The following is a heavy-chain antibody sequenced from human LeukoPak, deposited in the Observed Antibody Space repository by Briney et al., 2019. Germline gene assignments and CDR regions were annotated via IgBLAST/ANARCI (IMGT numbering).Heavy chain of an antibody. V-gene: IGHV3-33*06. CDR1: GFTFSSYG. CDR2: IWYDGSNK. J-gene: IGHJ5*02. D-gene: IGHD3-3*01. CDR3: AKDYDFWSGYSFDP. Sequence: PGGSLRLSCAASGFTFSSYGMHWVRQAPGKGLEWVAVIWYDGSNKYYADSVKGRFTISRDNSKNTLYLQMNSLRAEDTAVYYCAKDYDFWSGYSFDPWGQGTLVTVSS.